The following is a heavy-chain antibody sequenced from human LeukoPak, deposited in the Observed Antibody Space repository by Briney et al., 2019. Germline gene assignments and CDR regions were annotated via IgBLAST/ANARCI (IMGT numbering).Heavy chain of an antibody. J-gene: IGHJ4*02. CDR3: ARGDYSRPFDY. Sequence: PGRSLRLSCAASGFTFSSYGMHWVRQAPGKGLEWVAVIWYDGSNKYYADSVKGRFTISRDNAKNSLYLQMNSLRAEDTAVYYCARGDYSRPFDYWGQGTLVTVSS. D-gene: IGHD4-11*01. CDR1: GFTFSSYG. CDR2: IWYDGSNK. V-gene: IGHV3-33*01.